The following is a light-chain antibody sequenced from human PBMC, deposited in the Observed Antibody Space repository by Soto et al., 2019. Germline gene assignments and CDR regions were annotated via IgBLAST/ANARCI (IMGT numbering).Light chain of an antibody. CDR1: QSVSGNN. CDR2: GES. J-gene: IGKJ2*01. CDR3: QQFDNSPMYT. Sequence: VLTQSPGTLSVSPGERATLSCRASQSVSGNNLAWYQQKPGRPPRLLIYGESSRASGVPDRFSGSGSGTNFTLTINRLEPEDFAVYYCQQFDNSPMYTFGQGTKLEIK. V-gene: IGKV3-20*01.